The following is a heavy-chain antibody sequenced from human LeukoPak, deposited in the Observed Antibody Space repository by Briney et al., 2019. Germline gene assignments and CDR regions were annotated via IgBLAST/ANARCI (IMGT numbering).Heavy chain of an antibody. J-gene: IGHJ4*02. CDR3: ARGLSGYSSGWYDY. Sequence: SETLSLTCTVSGASISGSGYYWGWIRQPPGTGLEWIGNIYDSGSTYYNASLQSRVTISVDTSKNQFSLKLSSVTAADTAVYYCARGLSGYSSGWYDYWGQGTLVTVSS. CDR2: IYDSGST. CDR1: GASISGSGYY. D-gene: IGHD6-19*01. V-gene: IGHV4-39*07.